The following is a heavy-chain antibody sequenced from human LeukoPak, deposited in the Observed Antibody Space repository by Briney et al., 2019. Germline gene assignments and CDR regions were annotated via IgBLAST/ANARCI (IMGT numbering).Heavy chain of an antibody. Sequence: GGSLRLSCAGSGFTFSNAWMSWVRQAPEKGLEWVGRIKSKADGGTIDYAAPVKGRFTISRDDSKNTVSLQMNSLKTEDTAVYYCTALWGFAFDIWGQGTLVTVSS. CDR1: GFTFSNAW. D-gene: IGHD7-27*01. V-gene: IGHV3-15*01. J-gene: IGHJ4*02. CDR3: TALWGFAFDI. CDR2: IKSKADGGTI.